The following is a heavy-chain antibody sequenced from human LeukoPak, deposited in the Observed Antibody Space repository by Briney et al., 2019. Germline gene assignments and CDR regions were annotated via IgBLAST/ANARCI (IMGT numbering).Heavy chain of an antibody. J-gene: IGHJ4*02. CDR3: ARDYLRGPAFDY. CDR1: GGSISSYY. Sequence: SETLSLTCTVSGGSISSYYWSWIRQPPGKGLEWLGYIYYSGSTNYNPSLKSRVTISVDTSKNQFSLKLSSVTAADTAVYYCARDYLRGPAFDYWGQGTLVTVSS. V-gene: IGHV4-59*01. D-gene: IGHD4-17*01. CDR2: IYYSGST.